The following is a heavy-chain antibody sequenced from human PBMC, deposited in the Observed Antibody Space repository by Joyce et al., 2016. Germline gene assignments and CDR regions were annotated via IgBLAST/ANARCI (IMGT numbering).Heavy chain of an antibody. D-gene: IGHD3-10*01. CDR2: INPNGGSA. J-gene: IGHJ2*01. V-gene: IGHV1-46*01. Sequence: QVQLVQSGAEVKKPGASVRVSCKASGYTFTNYTVHWVRQAPGHGLEWMGIINPNGGSASCAQKFQGIVTMTRDTSTSTVYMELSSLRYEDTALYYCARVRSGGENWWSFDLWGRGTLVIVSS. CDR1: GYTFTNYT. CDR3: ARVRSGGENWWSFDL.